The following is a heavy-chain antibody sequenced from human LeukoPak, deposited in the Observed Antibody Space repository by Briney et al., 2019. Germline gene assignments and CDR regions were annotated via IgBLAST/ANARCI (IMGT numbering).Heavy chain of an antibody. CDR3: ARGLSSSWYMLRDY. CDR1: GYTFTSYD. J-gene: IGHJ4*02. Sequence: ASVKVSCKASGYTFTSYDINWVRQATGQGLEWMGWMNPNSGNTGYAQKFQGRVTMTRNTSISTAYMELSSLRSEDTAVYYCARGLSSSWYMLRDYWGQGTLVTVSS. D-gene: IGHD6-13*01. CDR2: MNPNSGNT. V-gene: IGHV1-8*01.